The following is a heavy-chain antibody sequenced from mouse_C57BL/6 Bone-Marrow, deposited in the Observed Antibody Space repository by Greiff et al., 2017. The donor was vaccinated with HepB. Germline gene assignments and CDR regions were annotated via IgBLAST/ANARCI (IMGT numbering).Heavy chain of an antibody. J-gene: IGHJ2*01. D-gene: IGHD2-4*01. CDR3: VRDYDYFDY. Sequence: GGGLVQPKGSLKLSCAASGFSFNTYAMNWVRQAPGKGLEWVARIRSKSNNYATYYADSVKDRFTISRDDSESMLYLQMNNLKTEDTAMYYCVRDYDYFDYWGQGTTLTVSS. CDR2: IRSKSNNYAT. CDR1: GFSFNTYA. V-gene: IGHV10-1*01.